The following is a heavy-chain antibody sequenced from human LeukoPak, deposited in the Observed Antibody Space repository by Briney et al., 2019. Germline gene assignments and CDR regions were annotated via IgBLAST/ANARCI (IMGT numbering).Heavy chain of an antibody. Sequence: GGSLRLSCAASGFAFSSYWMSWVRQAPGKGLEWVASIKQDGSEKYYVDSVKGRFTISRDNAKNSLYLQMNSLRAEDTAVYYCAKGHYDSSGYYGMWAFDIWGQGTMVTVSS. D-gene: IGHD3-22*01. CDR1: GFAFSSYW. V-gene: IGHV3-7*01. CDR3: AKGHYDSSGYYGMWAFDI. CDR2: IKQDGSEK. J-gene: IGHJ3*02.